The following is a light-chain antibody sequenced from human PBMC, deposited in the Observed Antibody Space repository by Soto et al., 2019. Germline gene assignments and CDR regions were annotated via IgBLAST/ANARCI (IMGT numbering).Light chain of an antibody. V-gene: IGLV2-8*01. CDR2: EVS. CDR3: SSYAGSNVYVV. CDR1: SSDVGGYNY. Sequence: QSVLTQPPSASGSPGQSVTISCTGTSSDVGGYNYVSWYQQHPGKAPKLMIYEVSKRPSGVPDRFSGSKSGNTASLTLSGLQAEDEADYYCSSYAGSNVYVVFGGGTKLTVL. J-gene: IGLJ2*01.